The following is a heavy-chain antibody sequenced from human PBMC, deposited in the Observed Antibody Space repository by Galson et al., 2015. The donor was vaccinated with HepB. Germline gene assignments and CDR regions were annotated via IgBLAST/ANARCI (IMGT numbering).Heavy chain of an antibody. J-gene: IGHJ4*02. V-gene: IGHV3-15*07. Sequence: SLRLSCAASGFTFTNAWMNWVRQAPGKGLEWVGHIKSKDDGGTADYAAPVKGRFTISRDDSRNTVYLQMNSLKTEDSAVYYCATQGAGDYLLLQFDYRGQGTLVTVSS. CDR1: GFTFTNAW. CDR2: IKSKDDGGTA. CDR3: ATQGAGDYLLLQFDY. D-gene: IGHD2-15*01.